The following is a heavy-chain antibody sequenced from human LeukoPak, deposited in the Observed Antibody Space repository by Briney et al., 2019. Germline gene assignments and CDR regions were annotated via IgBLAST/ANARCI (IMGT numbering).Heavy chain of an antibody. CDR2: IYYSGGT. Sequence: SETLSLTCTVSGGSISSSSYYWGWIRQPPGKGLEWIGSIYYSGGTYYNPSLKSRVTISVDTSKNQFSLKLSSVTAADTAVYYCARELLAAADPDWFDPWGQGTLVTVSS. CDR3: ARELLAAADPDWFDP. CDR1: GGSISSSSYY. V-gene: IGHV4-39*07. D-gene: IGHD6-13*01. J-gene: IGHJ5*02.